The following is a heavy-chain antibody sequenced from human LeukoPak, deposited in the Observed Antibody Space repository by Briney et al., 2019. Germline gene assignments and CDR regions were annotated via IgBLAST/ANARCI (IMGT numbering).Heavy chain of an antibody. D-gene: IGHD3-10*01. V-gene: IGHV4-59*01. Sequence: SETLSLTCTVSGGSISSYYWSWIRQPPGKGLEWIGYIYYSGSTNYNHSLKSRVTISVHPSKTQFALKLSSVTAAGTALYYCARNMVRGVIISPYFDYWGQGTLVTVSS. CDR2: IYYSGST. CDR1: GGSISSYY. J-gene: IGHJ4*02. CDR3: ARNMVRGVIISPYFDY.